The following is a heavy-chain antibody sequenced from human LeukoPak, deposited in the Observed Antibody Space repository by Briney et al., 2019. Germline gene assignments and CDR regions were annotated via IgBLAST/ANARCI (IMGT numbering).Heavy chain of an antibody. CDR1: GCSFTRYW. Sequence: GESLNISRKGSGCSFTRYWLGWVRQMPGKGLEWMGIIYPGDSDTRYSPSFQGQVTISADKSISTAYLQWSSLKASDTAMYYCARHIVGALYYFDYWGQGTLVTVTS. V-gene: IGHV5-51*01. CDR3: ARHIVGALYYFDY. D-gene: IGHD1-26*01. CDR2: IYPGDSDT. J-gene: IGHJ4*02.